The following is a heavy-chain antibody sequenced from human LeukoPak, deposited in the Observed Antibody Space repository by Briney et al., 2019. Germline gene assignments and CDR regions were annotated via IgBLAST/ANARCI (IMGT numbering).Heavy chain of an antibody. J-gene: IGHJ5*02. D-gene: IGHD2-21*01. CDR3: AKDVTGRYYGGDL. CDR2: ISRTGDGT. CDR1: GFTFSTYA. Sequence: PGGSLRLSCAASGFTFSTYAMSWVRQAPGKGLEWVSTISRTGDGTYYADSVEGRFTTSRDNSNNMLYVQMYSLRAEDTAVYYCAKDVTGRYYGGDLWGQGTLVTVSS. V-gene: IGHV3-23*01.